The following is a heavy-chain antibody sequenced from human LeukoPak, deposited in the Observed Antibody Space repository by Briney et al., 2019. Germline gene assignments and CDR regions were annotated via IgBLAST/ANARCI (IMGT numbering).Heavy chain of an antibody. J-gene: IGHJ5*02. CDR3: AKDENHFWSGYYSNYFDP. D-gene: IGHD3-3*02. CDR1: GFTFSSYW. Sequence: GGSLRLSCAASGFTFSSYWMSWVRQAPGKGLEWVSGISGSSGSTDYADSVKGRFTISRDNSKNTLNLQMNSLRAEDTAVYYCAKDENHFWSGYYSNYFDPWGQGILVTVSS. CDR2: ISGSSGST. V-gene: IGHV3-23*01.